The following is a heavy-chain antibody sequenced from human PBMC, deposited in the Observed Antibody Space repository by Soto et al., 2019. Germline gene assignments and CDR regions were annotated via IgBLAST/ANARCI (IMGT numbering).Heavy chain of an antibody. D-gene: IGHD6-19*01. CDR3: VTSRGWRAYFDN. CDR1: GFSFSNYW. V-gene: IGHV3-74*01. J-gene: IGHJ4*02. CDR2: ITSDGSIT. Sequence: GGSLRLSCAASGFSFSNYWMHWVRQAPGQGPVWVSRITSDGSITTYADSVKGRFTISRDNARNTLYLQVNSLRVEDTAVYYCVTSRGWRAYFDNWGQGTLVTVSS.